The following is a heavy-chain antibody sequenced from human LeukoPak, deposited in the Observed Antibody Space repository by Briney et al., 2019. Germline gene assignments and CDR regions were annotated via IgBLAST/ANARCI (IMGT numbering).Heavy chain of an antibody. CDR3: ARASVTYYYYYYMDV. V-gene: IGHV4-59*01. CDR2: IYYSGSS. D-gene: IGHD4-11*01. CDR1: GGSISSYY. Sequence: SETLSLTCTVSGGSISSYYWSWIRQPPGKGLEWIGYIYYSGSSNYNPSLKSRVTISVDTSKNQFSLKLSSVTAADTAVYYCARASVTYYYYYYMDVWGKGTTVTVSS. J-gene: IGHJ6*03.